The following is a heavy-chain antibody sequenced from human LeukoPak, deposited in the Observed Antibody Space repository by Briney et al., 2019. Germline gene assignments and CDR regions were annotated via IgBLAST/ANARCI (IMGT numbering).Heavy chain of an antibody. CDR1: GYTFTVYH. CDR2: INPNSGGT. V-gene: IGHV1-2*02. D-gene: IGHD6-25*01. J-gene: IGHJ4*02. CDR3: AKEYPRIAAAGTQKKLLDY. Sequence: GASVKVSFKASGYTFTVYHIHWVRQAPGQGLEWMGWINPNSGGTNLAQKFEGRVTITRDTAISTVYMDLTRLISDDTAVYYCAKEYPRIAAAGTQKKLLDYWGQGTLVTVSS.